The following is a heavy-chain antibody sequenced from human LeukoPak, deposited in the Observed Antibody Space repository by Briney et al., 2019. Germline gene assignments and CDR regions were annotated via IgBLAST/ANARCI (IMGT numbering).Heavy chain of an antibody. D-gene: IGHD3-10*01. J-gene: IGHJ4*02. V-gene: IGHV1-69*13. CDR1: GGTFSSYA. Sequence: SVKVSCKASGGTFSSYAISWVRQAPGQGLEWMGGIIPIFGTANYAQKFQGRVTITADESTSTAYMELSSLRSEDTAVYYCARDMVRGVSQQYYFDYWGQGTLVTVSS. CDR2: IIPIFGTA. CDR3: ARDMVRGVSQQYYFDY.